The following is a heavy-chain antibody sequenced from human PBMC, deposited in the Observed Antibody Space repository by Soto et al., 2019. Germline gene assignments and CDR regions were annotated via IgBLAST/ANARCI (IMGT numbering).Heavy chain of an antibody. V-gene: IGHV2-5*02. Sequence: SGPTLVNPTQTLTLTCTFSGFSLSTSGVGVGWIRQPPGKALEWLALIYWDDDRRYSPSLKTRLTISKDTSKNQVVLTMSNMDPVDTATYYCAHGNTQYTWNYVMFDFWGQGTLVTVSS. J-gene: IGHJ4*02. CDR2: IYWDDDR. D-gene: IGHD1-7*01. CDR1: GFSLSTSGVG. CDR3: AHGNTQYTWNYVMFDF.